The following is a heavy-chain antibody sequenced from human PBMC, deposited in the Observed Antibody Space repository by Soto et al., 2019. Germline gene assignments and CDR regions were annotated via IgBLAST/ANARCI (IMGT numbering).Heavy chain of an antibody. CDR1: GFTFGVYW. CDR3: ARDSENGSGTSVTPYLDY. D-gene: IGHD3-10*01. J-gene: IGHJ4*01. CDR2: IKWDASEK. V-gene: IGHV3-7*01. Sequence: EVQLEESGGGLVQPGGSLRLSCAASGFTFGVYWMSWVRQAPGKGLEWLGTIKWDASEKKYVDSVKGRFTISRDNAKNSLYRQRDSLRAEDTAVYYCARDSENGSGTSVTPYLDYWGNGTLSPSPQ.